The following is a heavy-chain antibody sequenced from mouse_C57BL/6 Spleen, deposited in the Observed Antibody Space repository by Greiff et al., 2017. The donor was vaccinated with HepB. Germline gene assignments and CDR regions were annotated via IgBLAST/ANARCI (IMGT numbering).Heavy chain of an antibody. CDR2: ISYDGSN. Sequence: EVKLQESGPGLVKPSQSLSLTCSVTGYSITSGYYWNWIRQFPGNTLEWMGYISYDGSNNYNPSLKNRISITRDTSKNQFFLKLNSVTTEDTATYYCAREGDTTVVDAMDYWGQGTSVTVSS. D-gene: IGHD1-1*01. CDR1: GYSITSGYY. CDR3: AREGDTTVVDAMDY. V-gene: IGHV3-6*01. J-gene: IGHJ4*01.